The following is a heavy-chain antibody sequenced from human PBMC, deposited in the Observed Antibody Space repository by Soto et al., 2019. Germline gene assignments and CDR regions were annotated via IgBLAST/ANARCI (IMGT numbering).Heavy chain of an antibody. J-gene: IGHJ3*02. CDR2: IYYSGST. Sequence: QVQPQESGPGLVKPSETLSLTCTVSGGSIRSYYWSWIRQPPGKGLEWIGYIYYSGSTNYNPSLKGRFTISVDTSKNQFSLKLSSVTAADTAVYYCARDLGYGGTVGAFDIWGQGTMVTVSS. D-gene: IGHD2-15*01. CDR1: GGSIRSYY. V-gene: IGHV4-59*01. CDR3: ARDLGYGGTVGAFDI.